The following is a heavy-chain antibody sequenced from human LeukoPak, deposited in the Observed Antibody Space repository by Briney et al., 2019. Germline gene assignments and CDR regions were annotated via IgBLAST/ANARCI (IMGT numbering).Heavy chain of an antibody. CDR3: ARGGIAAHYFAY. Sequence: SETLSLTCTVSGGSISSGGYYWSWIRQHPGKGLEWIGYIYYSGSTYYNPSLKSRVTISVDTSKNQFSLKLSSVTAADTAVYYGARGGIAAHYFAYWGKGTLVTVPS. CDR2: IYYSGST. D-gene: IGHD6-13*01. V-gene: IGHV4-31*03. J-gene: IGHJ4*02. CDR1: GGSISSGGYY.